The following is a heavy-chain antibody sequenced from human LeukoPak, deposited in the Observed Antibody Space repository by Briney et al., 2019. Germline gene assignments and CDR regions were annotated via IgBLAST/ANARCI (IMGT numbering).Heavy chain of an antibody. V-gene: IGHV1-46*01. CDR1: GYTFTSYY. J-gene: IGHJ6*02. D-gene: IGHD1-1*01. Sequence: GASVKVSCKASGYTFTSYYMHWVRQAPGQGLEWMGVINPSGGSTSYAQKFQGRVTMTRDTSTSTVYMELSSLRSEDTAVYYCARNEDWNRSYYYYGMDVWGQGTTVTVSS. CDR3: ARNEDWNRSYYYYGMDV. CDR2: INPSGGST.